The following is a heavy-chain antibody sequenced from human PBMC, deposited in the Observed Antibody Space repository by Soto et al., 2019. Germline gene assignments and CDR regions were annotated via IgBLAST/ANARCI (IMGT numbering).Heavy chain of an antibody. CDR3: ARDLGRLPDY. J-gene: IGHJ4*02. CDR1: VCTFSSYA. CDR2: IIPIFGTA. Sequence: SVKVSCTASVCTFSSYASSWVRQAPGQGLEWMGGIIPIFGTANYAQKFQGRVTITADESTSTAYMELSSLRSEDTAVYYCARDLGRLPDYWGQGTLVTVSS. V-gene: IGHV1-69*13. D-gene: IGHD3-16*01.